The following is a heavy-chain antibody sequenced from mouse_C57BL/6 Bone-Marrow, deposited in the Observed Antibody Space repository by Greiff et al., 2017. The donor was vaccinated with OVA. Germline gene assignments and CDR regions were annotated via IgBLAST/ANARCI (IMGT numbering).Heavy chain of an antibody. V-gene: IGHV14-2*01. D-gene: IGHD1-1*01. J-gene: IGHJ2*01. Sequence: VQLQQSGAELVKPGASVQLSCTASGFNLKDYYMHWVPQRTEKGLEWIGSIAPEDGETKYAPKFQGRATITADTSSNTTYLQLSSLTSEDTAVYYCARSVTTVVEGDWGQVTTLTVS. CDR1: GFNLKDYY. CDR3: ARSVTTVVEGD. CDR2: IAPEDGET.